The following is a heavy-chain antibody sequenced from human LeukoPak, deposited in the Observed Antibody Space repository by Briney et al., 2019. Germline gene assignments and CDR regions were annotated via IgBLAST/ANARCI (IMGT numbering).Heavy chain of an antibody. V-gene: IGHV1-18*01. Sequence: ASVKVSCKASGYIFTTTYITWVRQAPGQGLELMGWISAYNRKTRYEQKFQGRVTMTTDTPTSTAYMELRSLRSDDTAMYYCARVVDFWGDRNWFDIWGQGTLVTVSS. CDR1: GYIFTTTY. J-gene: IGHJ5*02. CDR2: ISAYNRKT. CDR3: ARVVDFWGDRNWFDI. D-gene: IGHD3-3*01.